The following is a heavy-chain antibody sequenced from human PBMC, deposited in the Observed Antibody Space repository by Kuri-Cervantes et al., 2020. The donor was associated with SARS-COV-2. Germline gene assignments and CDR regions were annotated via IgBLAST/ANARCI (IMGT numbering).Heavy chain of an antibody. J-gene: IGHJ3*02. CDR3: ARVNDFWTPWGAFDI. CDR2: INPNSGGT. V-gene: IGHV1-2*02. Sequence: ASVKVSCKASGYTFTGYYMHWVRQAPGQGLEWMGWINPNSGGTNYAQKFQGRVTITRDTSASTAYMELSSLRSEDTAVYYCARVNDFWTPWGAFDIWGQGTMVTVSS. D-gene: IGHD3-3*01. CDR1: GYTFTGYY.